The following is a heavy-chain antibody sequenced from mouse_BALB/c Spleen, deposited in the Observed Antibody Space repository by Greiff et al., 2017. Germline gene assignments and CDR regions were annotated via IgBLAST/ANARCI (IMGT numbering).Heavy chain of an antibody. Sequence: DLVKPGASVKLSCKASGYTFTSYWINWIKQRPGQGLEWIGRIAPGSGSTYYNEMFKGKATLTVDTSSSTAYIQLSSLSSEDSAVYYCAYITTVVEGYYFDYWGQGTTLTVSS. D-gene: IGHD1-1*01. CDR1: GYTFTSYW. CDR2: IAPGSGST. J-gene: IGHJ2*01. CDR3: AYITTVVEGYYFDY. V-gene: IGHV1S41*01.